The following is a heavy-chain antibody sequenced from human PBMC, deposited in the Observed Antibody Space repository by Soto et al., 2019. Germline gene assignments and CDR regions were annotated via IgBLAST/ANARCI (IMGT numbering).Heavy chain of an antibody. J-gene: IGHJ6*04. CDR3: AKDEVGDFYYYSYGMDV. Sequence: EVQLLESGGGLVQPGGSLRLSCAASGFTFSRYAMSWVRQAPGKGLEWVSAISGSGGSTYYADSVKGRFTISRDNSKNTLYLQLHSPRSDDTAVYYCAKDEVGDFYYYSYGMDVWCKGTTLTVSS. CDR2: ISGSGGST. D-gene: IGHD2-21*01. V-gene: IGHV3-23*01. CDR1: GFTFSRYA.